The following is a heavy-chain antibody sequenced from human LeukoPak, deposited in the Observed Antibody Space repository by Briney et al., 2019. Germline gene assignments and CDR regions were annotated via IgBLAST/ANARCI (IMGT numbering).Heavy chain of an antibody. CDR2: ISSSGGTI. Sequence: PGGSLRLSCAASGFTFSSYSMNWGRQAPGKGLEWISYISSSGGTIYYADSVKGRFTISRDNTDNSLFLQMSSLRAEDTAVYYCARERRQWQPFDIWGQGTMVTVSS. V-gene: IGHV3-48*04. CDR3: ARERRQWQPFDI. D-gene: IGHD6-19*01. J-gene: IGHJ3*02. CDR1: GFTFSSYS.